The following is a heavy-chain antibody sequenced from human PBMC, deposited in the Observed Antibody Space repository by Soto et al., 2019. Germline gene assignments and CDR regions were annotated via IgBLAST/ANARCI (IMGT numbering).Heavy chain of an antibody. CDR3: ARDQSRFLLLRYYGMDV. D-gene: IGHD3-3*01. CDR2: ISAYNGNT. CDR1: GYTFTSYG. J-gene: IGHJ6*02. Sequence: QVQLVQSGAEVKKPGASVKVSCKASGYTFTSYGISWVRQAPGQGLEWMGWISAYNGNTNYAQKLQGRVTMTTDTSTSTAYMVLRSLRSDDTAVYYCARDQSRFLLLRYYGMDVWGQGTTVTVSS. V-gene: IGHV1-18*01.